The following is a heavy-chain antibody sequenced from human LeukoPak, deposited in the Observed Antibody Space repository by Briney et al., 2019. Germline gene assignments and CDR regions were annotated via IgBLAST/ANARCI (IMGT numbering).Heavy chain of an antibody. J-gene: IGHJ6*02. Sequence: PGGSLRLSCAASGFTFSRYGMHWVRQAPGKGLEWVAVIWYDGSNKYYADSVKGRFTISRDNSKNTLYLQMNSLRAEDTAVYYCAREPGLRYFDWLLYHYYYYYGMDVWGQGTTVTVSS. V-gene: IGHV3-33*01. CDR2: IWYDGSNK. D-gene: IGHD3-9*01. CDR1: GFTFSRYG. CDR3: AREPGLRYFDWLLYHYYYYYGMDV.